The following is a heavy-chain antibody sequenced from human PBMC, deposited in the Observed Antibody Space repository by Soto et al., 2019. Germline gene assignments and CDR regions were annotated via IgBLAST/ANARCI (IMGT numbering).Heavy chain of an antibody. Sequence: EVQLVESGGGLVQPGGSLRLSCAASGLTFSSYWMHWVRQAPGKGLVWISRINTDGSSTSYVDSVQGRFTISRDNGKNALFLQMNSLRGEGTAVYYCARRGSGVTRGLHYWGQGTLVTVSS. CDR3: ARRGSGVTRGLHY. V-gene: IGHV3-74*01. CDR2: INTDGSST. D-gene: IGHD2-15*01. CDR1: GLTFSSYW. J-gene: IGHJ4*02.